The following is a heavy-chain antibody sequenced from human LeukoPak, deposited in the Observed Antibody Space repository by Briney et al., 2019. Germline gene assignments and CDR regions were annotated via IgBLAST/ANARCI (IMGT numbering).Heavy chain of an antibody. CDR2: ISGSGGST. CDR1: GFTFSSYG. D-gene: IGHD2-15*01. V-gene: IGHV3-23*01. J-gene: IGHJ4*02. Sequence: PGGSLRLSCAASGFTFSSYGMSWVRQAPGKGLEWVSAISGSGGSTYYADSVKGRFTISRDNSKNTLYLQMNSLRAEDTAVYYCAKDLLASCEGGSCYQKEWYYFDHWGQGTLVTVSS. CDR3: AKDLLASCEGGSCYQKEWYYFDH.